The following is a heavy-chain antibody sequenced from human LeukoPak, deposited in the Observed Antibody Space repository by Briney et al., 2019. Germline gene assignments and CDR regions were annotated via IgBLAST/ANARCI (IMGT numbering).Heavy chain of an antibody. CDR1: GFTFSSYA. J-gene: IGHJ3*02. CDR2: ISGSGGST. CDR3: ARGIKVWFGELLGGDFDI. V-gene: IGHV3-23*01. D-gene: IGHD3-10*01. Sequence: PGGSLRLSCAASGFTFSSYAMSWVRQAPGKGLEWVSAISGSGGSTYYADSVKGRFTISRDNSKNTLYLQMNSLRAEDTAVYYCARGIKVWFGELLGGDFDIWGQGTMVTVSS.